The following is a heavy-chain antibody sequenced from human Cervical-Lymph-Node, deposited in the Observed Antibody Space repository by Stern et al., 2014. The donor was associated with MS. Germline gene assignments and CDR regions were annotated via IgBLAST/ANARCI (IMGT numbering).Heavy chain of an antibody. CDR3: ATTRWDLFTWNWFDP. CDR2: IHDSGST. V-gene: IGHV4-61*02. J-gene: IGHJ5*02. CDR1: GGSISSSGYY. Sequence: QVQLVQSGPGLVKPSQTLSLTCTVSGGSISSSGYYWSWIRQPADKGLEWIGRIHDSGSTHYNPPLKSRVTISMETAKHQFSLKLTSVPAADTAVYYCATTRWDLFTWNWFDPWGQGTLVTVSS. D-gene: IGHD1-26*01.